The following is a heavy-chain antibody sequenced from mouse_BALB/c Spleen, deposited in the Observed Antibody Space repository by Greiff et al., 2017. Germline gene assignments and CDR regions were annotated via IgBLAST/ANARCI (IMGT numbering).Heavy chain of an antibody. Sequence: QVQLQQSGAELVRPGASVTLSCKASGYTFTDYEMHWVKQTPVHGLEWIGAIDPETGGTAYNQKFKGKATLTADKSSSTAYMELRSLTSEDSAVYYCTSEGELDSFDYGGQGTTLTVSS. CDR2: IDPETGGT. D-gene: IGHD4-1*01. J-gene: IGHJ2*01. CDR3: TSEGELDSFDY. V-gene: IGHV1-15*01. CDR1: GYTFTDYE.